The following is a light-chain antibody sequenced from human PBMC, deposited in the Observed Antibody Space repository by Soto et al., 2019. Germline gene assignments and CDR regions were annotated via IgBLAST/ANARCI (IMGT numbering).Light chain of an antibody. J-gene: IGKJ1*01. V-gene: IGKV3-15*01. CDR1: HSVSSN. CDR2: GAS. CDR3: QQYNNWPQWT. Sequence: EILMTQSPGTLSVSPGERATLSCRASHSVSSNLACYQHKPGQTPRLLIFGASARATGTPARFSGSGSGTEYTLTISSVQSEDFVVYYCQQYNNWPQWTFGQGTEVEIK.